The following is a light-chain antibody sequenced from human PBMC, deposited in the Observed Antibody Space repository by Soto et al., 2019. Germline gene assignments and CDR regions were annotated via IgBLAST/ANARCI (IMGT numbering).Light chain of an antibody. Sequence: QSVLTQPPSVSGAPGQRVAISCTGSRSNIGAGYDVHWYQRLPGAPPKLLIYGNTNRPSGVPDRFSGSRSGTSASLAITGLQAEDEGDYYCQSFDSSLSKVFGGGTSSPS. CDR1: RSNIGAGYD. V-gene: IGLV1-40*01. J-gene: IGLJ2*01. CDR2: GNT. CDR3: QSFDSSLSKV.